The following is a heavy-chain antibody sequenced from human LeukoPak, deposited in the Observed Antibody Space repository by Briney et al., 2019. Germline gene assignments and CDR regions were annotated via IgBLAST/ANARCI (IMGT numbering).Heavy chain of an antibody. CDR3: ARVTRDSSGYYRFDY. CDR1: GYTFTSYG. Sequence: GASVKVSCKASGYTFTSYGISWVRQAPGQGLEWMGWISAYNGNTNYAQKLQGRVTMTTDTSTSTAYMELRSPRSDDTAVYYCARVTRDSSGYYRFDYWGQGTLVTVSS. V-gene: IGHV1-18*01. CDR2: ISAYNGNT. D-gene: IGHD3-22*01. J-gene: IGHJ4*02.